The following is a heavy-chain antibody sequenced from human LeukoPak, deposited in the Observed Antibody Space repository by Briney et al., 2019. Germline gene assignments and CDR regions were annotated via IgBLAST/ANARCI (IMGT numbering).Heavy chain of an antibody. V-gene: IGHV3-48*04. CDR1: GFTFSRYT. CDR3: AREEFGNPSPVDY. CDR2: ISSSGSTI. Sequence: LSGGSLRLSCAASGFTFSRYTMNWVRQAPGKGLEWVSYISSSGSTIYYADSVKGRFTISRDNAKNSLYLQMNSLRAEDTAVYYCAREEFGNPSPVDYWGQGTLVTVSS. D-gene: IGHD3-16*01. J-gene: IGHJ4*02.